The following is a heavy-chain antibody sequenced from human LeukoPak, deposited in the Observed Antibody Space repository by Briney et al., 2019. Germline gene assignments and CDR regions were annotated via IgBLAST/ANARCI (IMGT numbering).Heavy chain of an antibody. CDR1: GGSFSGYY. V-gene: IGHV4-34*09. CDR2: INHSGST. D-gene: IGHD2-2*01. Sequence: PSETLSLTCAVYGGSFSGYYWSWTRQPPGKGLEWTGEINHSGSTNYNPSLKSRVTISVDTSKNQFSLKLSSVTAADTAVYYCARTIGYCSSTSCSGWFDPWGQGTLVTVSS. J-gene: IGHJ5*02. CDR3: ARTIGYCSSTSCSGWFDP.